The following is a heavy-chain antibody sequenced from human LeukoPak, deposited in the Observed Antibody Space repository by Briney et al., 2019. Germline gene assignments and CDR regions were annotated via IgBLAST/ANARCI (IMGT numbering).Heavy chain of an antibody. CDR3: ARHDANYYDSLVAWFDP. J-gene: IGHJ5*02. CDR2: XYYSGXT. D-gene: IGHD3-22*01. V-gene: IGHV4-39*01. CDR1: GGSISSXXXX. Sequence: SETLSLTCTXSGGSISSXXXXXXXXRXPXXXXXXXXXXXYYSGXTYYDPSLXXXVTISVDTSKNQFSLKLSSVTAADTAVYYCARHDANYYDSLVAWFDPWGQGTLVTVSS.